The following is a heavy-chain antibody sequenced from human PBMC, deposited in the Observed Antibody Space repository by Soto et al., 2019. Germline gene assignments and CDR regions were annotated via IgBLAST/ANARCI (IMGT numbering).Heavy chain of an antibody. CDR1: GYTFTDYY. Sequence: QVQLVQSGAEVKKPGASVKVSCKASGYTFTDYYMHWVRQAPGQGLEWMGWINPNSGGTNYAQQFQGRVTMTGDPSISTGYMELSSLRSDDTAVYYCASVGRSGWYTPFDYWGPGIPVTVSS. D-gene: IGHD6-19*01. J-gene: IGHJ4*02. CDR3: ASVGRSGWYTPFDY. CDR2: INPNSGGT. V-gene: IGHV1-2*02.